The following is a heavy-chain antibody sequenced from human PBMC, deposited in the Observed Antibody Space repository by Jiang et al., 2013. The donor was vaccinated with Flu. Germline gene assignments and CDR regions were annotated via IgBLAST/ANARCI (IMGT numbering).Heavy chain of an antibody. CDR2: IYYSGST. CDR3: ARDHGYCSGGSCTSWFDP. CDR1: GGSISSYY. J-gene: IGHJ5*02. V-gene: IGHV4-59*01. D-gene: IGHD2-15*01. Sequence: PGLVKPSETLSLTCTVSGGSISSYYWSWIRQPPGKGLEWIGYIYYSGSTNYNPSLKSRVTISVDTSKNQFSLKLSSVTAADTAVYYCARDHGYCSGGSCTSWFDPWGQGTLVTVSS.